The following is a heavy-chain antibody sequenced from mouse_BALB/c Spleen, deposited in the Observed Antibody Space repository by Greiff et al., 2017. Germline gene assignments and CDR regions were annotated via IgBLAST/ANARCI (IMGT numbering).Heavy chain of an antibody. D-gene: IGHD2-4*01. CDR3: ARAGYDYDGFAY. CDR1: GFTFSSYA. J-gene: IGHJ3*01. CDR2: ISSGGST. V-gene: IGHV5-6-5*01. Sequence: DVMLVESGGGLVKPGGSLKLSCAASGFTFSSYAMSWVRQTPEKRLEWVASISSGGSTYYPDSVKGRFTISRDNARNILYLQMSSLRSEDTAMYYCARAGYDYDGFAYWGQGTLVTVSA.